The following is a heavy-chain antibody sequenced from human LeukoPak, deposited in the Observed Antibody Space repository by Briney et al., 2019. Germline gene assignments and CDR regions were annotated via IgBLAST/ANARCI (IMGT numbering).Heavy chain of an antibody. Sequence: GGSLRLSCAASGFIFSSDDMHWVRQAPGKGLEWVSVIYSGGSTYYADSVKGRFTISRDNSKNTLYLQMNSLRAEDTAVYYCARDSYSSSWYFDYWGQGTLVTVSS. J-gene: IGHJ4*02. CDR3: ARDSYSSSWYFDY. V-gene: IGHV3-53*01. CDR1: GFIFSSDD. CDR2: IYSGGST. D-gene: IGHD6-13*01.